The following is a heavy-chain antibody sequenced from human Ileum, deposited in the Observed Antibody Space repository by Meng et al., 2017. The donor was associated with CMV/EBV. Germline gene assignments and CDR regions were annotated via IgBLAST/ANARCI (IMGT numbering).Heavy chain of an antibody. J-gene: IGHJ4*02. CDR2: ISGSGANS. CDR3: AKDRYFEPAHFDY. Sequence: GGSLRLSCVASGLTFNSYSMGWVRQAPGKGLEWVAAISGSGANSYYAESVKGRATIPRDNSKNTLLLELNGLRAEDTAVYYCAKDRYFEPAHFDYWGQGTLVTVSS. CDR1: GLTFNSYS. D-gene: IGHD3-9*01. V-gene: IGHV3-23*01.